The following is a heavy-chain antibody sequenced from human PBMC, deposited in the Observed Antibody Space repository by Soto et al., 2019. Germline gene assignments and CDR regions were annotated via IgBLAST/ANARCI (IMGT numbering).Heavy chain of an antibody. CDR3: ASISGNTGKPGAFDI. CDR2: ISAYNGNT. CDR1: GYTFTSYG. Sequence: ASVKVSCKASGYTFTSYGISWVRQAPGQGLEWMGWISAYNGNTNYAQKLQGRVTMTTDTSTSTAYMELRSLRSDDTAVYYCASISGNTGKPGAFDIWGQGTMVTVSS. J-gene: IGHJ3*02. V-gene: IGHV1-18*01. D-gene: IGHD3-3*02.